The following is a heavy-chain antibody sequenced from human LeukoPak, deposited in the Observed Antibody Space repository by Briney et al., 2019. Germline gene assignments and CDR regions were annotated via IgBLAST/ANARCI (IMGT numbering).Heavy chain of an antibody. CDR1: GFTFSSYS. Sequence: GGSLRLSCAASGFTFSSYSMNWVRQAPGKGLEWVSSISSSSSYIYYADSVKGRFTISRDNAKNSLYLQMNSLRAEDTAVYYCARNVGYYYDSSGDREIWGQGTLVTVSS. D-gene: IGHD3-22*01. V-gene: IGHV3-21*01. CDR2: ISSSSSYI. J-gene: IGHJ4*02. CDR3: ARNVGYYYDSSGDREI.